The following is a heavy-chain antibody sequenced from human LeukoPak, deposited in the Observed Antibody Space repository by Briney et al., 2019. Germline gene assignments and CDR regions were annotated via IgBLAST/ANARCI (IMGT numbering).Heavy chain of an antibody. V-gene: IGHV4-39*01. D-gene: IGHD3-10*01. CDR2: IYYSGST. CDR1: GGSISSSSYY. Sequence: SETLSLTCTVSGGSISSSSYYWGWIRQPPGKGLEWIGSIYYSGSTYYNPSLKSRVTISVDTSKNQFSLKLSSVTAADTAVYYCASYGSXXXPFDYWGQGTLVTVSS. J-gene: IGHJ4*02. CDR3: ASYGSXXXPFDY.